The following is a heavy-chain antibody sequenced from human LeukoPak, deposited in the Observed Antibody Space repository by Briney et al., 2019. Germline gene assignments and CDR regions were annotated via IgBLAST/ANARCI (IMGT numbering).Heavy chain of an antibody. Sequence: GASVKVSCKASGYTFTSYGISWVRQAPGQGLEWMGRIITNNANSGATNYAQKFQGRVAMTRDTSISTAYMELSRLRSDDTAVYYCARGDDYAFEIWGQGTMVTVSS. CDR1: GYTFTSYG. J-gene: IGHJ3*02. CDR3: ARGDDYAFEI. V-gene: IGHV1-2*06. D-gene: IGHD4-11*01. CDR2: IITNNANSGAT.